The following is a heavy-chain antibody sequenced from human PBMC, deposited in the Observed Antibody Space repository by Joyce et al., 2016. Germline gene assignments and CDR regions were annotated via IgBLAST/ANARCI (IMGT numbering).Heavy chain of an antibody. CDR2: FYPGDSET. Sequence: EIQLVQSGAEVKNPGESLKISCKGSGYSFTNYWIGWVRQMPGKGLEWVGLFYPGDSETRYRPSFRGQVTIAADKSNRTAYLQWNSLKASDTPTYYCARVLYTPFDRMVYNTLDYWGQSTLVSVSS. CDR3: ARVLYTPFDRMVYNTLDY. CDR1: GYSFTNYW. J-gene: IGHJ4*02. D-gene: IGHD2-8*01. V-gene: IGHV5-51*01.